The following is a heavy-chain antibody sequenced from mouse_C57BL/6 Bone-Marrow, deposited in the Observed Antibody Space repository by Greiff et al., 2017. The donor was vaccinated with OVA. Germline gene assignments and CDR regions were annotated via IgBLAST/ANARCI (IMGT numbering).Heavy chain of an antibody. J-gene: IGHJ3*01. CDR3: AIKGDYAWFAY. Sequence: EVQLVESGPELVKPGASVKISCKASGYSFTGYYMNWVKQSPEKSLEWIGEINPSTGGTTYNQKFKAKATLTVDKSSSTAYMQLKSLASEDSAVYYCAIKGDYAWFAYWGQGTLVTVSA. V-gene: IGHV1-42*01. CDR1: GYSFTGYY. CDR2: INPSTGGT. D-gene: IGHD2-4*01.